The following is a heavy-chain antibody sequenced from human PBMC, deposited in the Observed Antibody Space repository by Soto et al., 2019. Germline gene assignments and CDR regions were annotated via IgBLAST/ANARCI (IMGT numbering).Heavy chain of an antibody. CDR2: ISSNGGST. CDR1: GFTFSSYA. CDR3: ARGGGYYFDY. V-gene: IGHV3-64*01. Sequence: EVQLVESGGGLVQPGGSLRLSCAASGFTFSSYARHWVRQAPGKGLEYVSAISSNGGSTYYANSVKGRFTISRDNSKNTLYLQMGSLRAEDMAVYYCARGGGYYFDYWGQGTLVTVSS. J-gene: IGHJ4*02.